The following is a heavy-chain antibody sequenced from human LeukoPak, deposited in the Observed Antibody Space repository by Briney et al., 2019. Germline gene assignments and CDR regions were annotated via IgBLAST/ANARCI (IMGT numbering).Heavy chain of an antibody. CDR1: GFIFVDYA. J-gene: IGHJ4*02. V-gene: IGHV3-9*01. CDR2: ISWNSGSI. D-gene: IGHD3-10*01. Sequence: TGGSLRLSCAASGFIFVDYAMHWVRQAPGKGLEWVSGISWNSGSIGYADSVKGRFTISRDNAKNSLYLQMNSLRAEDTALYYCAKDPLSYYYGSGGLDYWGQGTLVTVSS. CDR3: AKDPLSYYYGSGGLDY.